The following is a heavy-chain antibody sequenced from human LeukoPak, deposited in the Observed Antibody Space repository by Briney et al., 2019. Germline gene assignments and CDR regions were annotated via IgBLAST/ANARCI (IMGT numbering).Heavy chain of an antibody. V-gene: IGHV4-59*01. J-gene: IGHJ4*02. D-gene: IGHD3-22*01. CDR3: ARFRGSGYYYVDY. CDR1: GGSISSYY. CDR2: IYYSGST. Sequence: SETLSLTCTVSGGSISSYYWSWIRQPPGKGLEWIGYIYYSGSTNYNPSLKSRVTISVDTSKNQSSLKLSSVTAADTAVYYCARFRGSGYYYVDYWGQGTLVTVSS.